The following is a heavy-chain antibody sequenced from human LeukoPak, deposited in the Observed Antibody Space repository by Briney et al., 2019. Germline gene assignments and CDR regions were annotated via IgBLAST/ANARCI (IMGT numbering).Heavy chain of an antibody. J-gene: IGHJ4*02. CDR1: GYTFTSYY. CDR2: INPSGGST. V-gene: IGHV1-46*01. Sequence: ASVKVSCKASGYTFTSYYMHWVRQAPGQGLEWMGIINPSGGSTSYAQKFQGRVTMTRDTSTGTVYMELSSLRSEDTAVYYCASIAVAGLDYWGQGTLVTVSS. D-gene: IGHD6-19*01. CDR3: ASIAVAGLDY.